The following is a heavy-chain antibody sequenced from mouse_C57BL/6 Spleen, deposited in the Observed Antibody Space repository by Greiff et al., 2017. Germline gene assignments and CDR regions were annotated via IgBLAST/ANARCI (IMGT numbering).Heavy chain of an antibody. CDR3: ARVGTSAYYFDY. J-gene: IGHJ2*01. CDR1: GYTFTSYW. CDR2: IDPSDSYT. V-gene: IGHV1-69*01. Sequence: QVQLQQPGAELVMPGASVKLSCKASGYTFTSYWMHWVKQRPGQGLEWIGEIDPSDSYTNYNQKFKGKSTLTVDKSSSTAYMQLSSLTSEDSAVYYCARVGTSAYYFDYWGQGTTLTVSS. D-gene: IGHD6-1*01.